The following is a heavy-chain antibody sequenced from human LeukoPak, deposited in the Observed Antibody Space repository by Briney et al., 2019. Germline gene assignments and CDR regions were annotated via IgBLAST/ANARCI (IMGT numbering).Heavy chain of an antibody. CDR2: IYHSGST. CDR1: GGSISSGGYS. J-gene: IGHJ5*02. CDR3: ARERPGYDSRMIHWFDP. D-gene: IGHD3-22*01. Sequence: SQTLSLTCAVSGGSISSGGYSWSWIRQPPGKGLEWIGYIYHSGSTYYNPSLKSRVTISVDRSKNQFSLKLSSVTAADTAVYYCARERPGYDSRMIHWFDPWGQGTLVTVSS. V-gene: IGHV4-30-2*01.